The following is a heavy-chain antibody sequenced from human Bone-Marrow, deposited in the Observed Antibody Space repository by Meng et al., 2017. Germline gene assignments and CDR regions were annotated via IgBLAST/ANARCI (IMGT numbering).Heavy chain of an antibody. CDR3: ARDPSSPYSSSWYEYYFDY. J-gene: IGHJ4*02. V-gene: IGHV1-2*06. Sequence: ASVKVSCKASGYTFTGYYMHWVRQAPGQGLEWMGRINPNSGGTNYAQKFQGRVTMTRDTSISTAYMELSRLRSDDTAVYYCARDPSSPYSSSWYEYYFDYWGQGTLVTVSS. CDR2: INPNSGGT. CDR1: GYTFTGYY. D-gene: IGHD6-13*01.